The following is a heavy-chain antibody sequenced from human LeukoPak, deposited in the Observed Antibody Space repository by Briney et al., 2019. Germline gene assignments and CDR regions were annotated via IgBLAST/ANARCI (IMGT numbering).Heavy chain of an antibody. CDR2: IFYSGTT. CDR3: AKGAGGFSYYNWFDP. Sequence: PSETLSLTCTVSGGSITSSDYYWGWIRQPPGTGLEWIGTIFYSGTTHYSPSLESRVTISVDTSKNQFSLKLASVTAADTAIYYCAKGAGGFSYYNWFDPWGQGTLVTVSS. J-gene: IGHJ5*02. D-gene: IGHD5-18*01. CDR1: GGSITSSDYY. V-gene: IGHV4-39*07.